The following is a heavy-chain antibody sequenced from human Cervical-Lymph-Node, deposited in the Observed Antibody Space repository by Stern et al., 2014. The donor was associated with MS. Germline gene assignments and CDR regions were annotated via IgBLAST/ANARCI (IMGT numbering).Heavy chain of an antibody. CDR1: EFSLTTTGAA. V-gene: IGHV2-5*02. CDR3: AHRRSGTMGHFDH. CDR2: IFWDDDK. J-gene: IGHJ4*02. Sequence: QITLKESGPTLVKPTQTLTLTCTFSEFSLTTTGAAVCWLRQSPGKALEWLALIFWDDDKRYTPSLMNRLTITKDTSRNHVVLRMTNMDPVDSATYYCAHRRSGTMGHFDHWGQGAPVTVSS. D-gene: IGHD1-1*01.